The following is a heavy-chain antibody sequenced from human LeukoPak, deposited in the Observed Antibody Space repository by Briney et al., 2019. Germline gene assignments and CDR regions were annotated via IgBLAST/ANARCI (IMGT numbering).Heavy chain of an antibody. D-gene: IGHD6-6*01. V-gene: IGHV3-43D*03. CDR3: ARNLGDSSSWGAGY. J-gene: IGHJ4*02. CDR1: GFTFDDYA. Sequence: GGSLRLSCAASGFTFDDYAMHWVRQAPGKGLEWVSLISWDGSNTYYADSVKGRFTISRDNSKNSLFLQMNSLRVEDTALYYCARNLGDSSSWGAGYWGQGTLVTVSS. CDR2: ISWDGSNT.